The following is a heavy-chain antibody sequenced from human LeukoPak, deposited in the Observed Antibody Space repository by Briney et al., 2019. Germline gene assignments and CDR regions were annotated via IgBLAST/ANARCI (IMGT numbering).Heavy chain of an antibody. CDR1: GGSISSSNW. CDR2: IHYSGSS. CDR3: ARENSRAGYTVFDY. J-gene: IGHJ4*02. D-gene: IGHD5-24*01. Sequence: SETLSLTCVDSGGSISSSNWWSWVRQAPGKGLEWIGYIHYSGSSNYNPSLKSRVTISLDRSKNQVSLKLISVTAADTAVYYCARENSRAGYTVFDYWGQGTLVTVSS. V-gene: IGHV4/OR15-8*01.